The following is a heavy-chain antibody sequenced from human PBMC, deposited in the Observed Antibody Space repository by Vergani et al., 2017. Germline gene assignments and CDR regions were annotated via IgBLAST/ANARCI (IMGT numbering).Heavy chain of an antibody. V-gene: IGHV3-33*06. Sequence: QVQLVESGGGVVQPGRSLRLSCAASGFTFSSYAMHWVRQAPGKGLEWVAVIWYDGSNKYYADSVKGRFTISRDNSKNTLYLQMNSLRAEDTAVYYCAKGGRYGDYIIDYWGQGTLVTVSS. CDR3: AKGGRYGDYIIDY. D-gene: IGHD4-17*01. CDR2: IWYDGSNK. CDR1: GFTFSSYA. J-gene: IGHJ4*02.